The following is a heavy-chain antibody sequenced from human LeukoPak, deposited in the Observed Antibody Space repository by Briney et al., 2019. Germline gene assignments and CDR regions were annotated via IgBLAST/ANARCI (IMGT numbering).Heavy chain of an antibody. CDR3: ARQTGRGDFDY. V-gene: IGHV4-59*08. J-gene: IGHJ4*02. Sequence: LETLSLTRPVSGGSLNRYYWSWVRQPPGEGLEWIGYIYYSGSTNYNPPLKSRVTISVDTSKNQFSLKLSSVTAADTAVYYCARQTGRGDFDYWGQGTLVTVSS. D-gene: IGHD1-14*01. CDR1: GGSLNRYY. CDR2: IYYSGST.